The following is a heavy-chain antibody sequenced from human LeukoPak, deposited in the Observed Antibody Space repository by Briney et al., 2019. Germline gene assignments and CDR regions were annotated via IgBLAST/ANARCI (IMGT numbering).Heavy chain of an antibody. V-gene: IGHV3-15*01. Sequence: GGSLRLSCAPSGFPFSNPSMSGARQPPGKGREWFGRIKSKTDGGTTDYAAPVKGRFTISRDDSKNTLYLQMNSLKTEDTAVYYCTTDSGYSGYDFRDYWGQGTLVTVSS. D-gene: IGHD5-12*01. CDR2: IKSKTDGGTT. J-gene: IGHJ4*02. CDR3: TTDSGYSGYDFRDY. CDR1: GFPFSNPS.